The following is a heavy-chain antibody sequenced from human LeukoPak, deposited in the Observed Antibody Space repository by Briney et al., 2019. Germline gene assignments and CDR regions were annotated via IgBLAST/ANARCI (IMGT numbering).Heavy chain of an antibody. CDR2: IYYSQST. CDR3: ARGPFYYDTTAFFDY. D-gene: IGHD3-22*01. J-gene: IGHJ4*02. V-gene: IGHV4-31*03. CDR1: GGSISSGGYY. Sequence: SQTLSLTCTVSGGSISSGGYYWTWLRQHPGKGLEWVGFIYYSQSTYYNPSLKSRVSLSVDTSKNRFSLNLSSVTAADTAVYYCARGPFYYDTTAFFDYWGQGTLVTVSS.